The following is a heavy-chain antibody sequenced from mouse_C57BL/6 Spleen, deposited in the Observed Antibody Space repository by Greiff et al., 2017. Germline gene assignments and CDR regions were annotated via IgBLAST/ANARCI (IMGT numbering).Heavy chain of an antibody. J-gene: IGHJ4*01. D-gene: IGHD2-1*01. CDR1: GFTFSSYA. CDR3: TRDYYGNYYAMDY. V-gene: IGHV5-9-1*02. CDR2: ISSGGDYI. Sequence: EVKLLESGEGLVKPGGSLKLSCAASGFTFSSYAMSWVRQTPEKRLEWVAYISSGGDYIYYADTVKGRFPISRDNARNTLYLQMSSLKSEDTAMYYCTRDYYGNYYAMDYWGQGTSVTVSS.